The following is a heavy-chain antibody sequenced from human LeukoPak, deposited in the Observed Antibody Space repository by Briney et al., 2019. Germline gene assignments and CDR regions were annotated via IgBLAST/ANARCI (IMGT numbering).Heavy chain of an antibody. CDR2: INHSGST. D-gene: IGHD2-2*01. V-gene: IGHV4-39*07. J-gene: IGHJ4*02. CDR3: AREGLCSSTSCHPFDY. CDR1: GGSISSGDYY. Sequence: SETLSLTCTVSGGSISSGDYYWSWIRQPPGKGLEWIGEINHSGSTNYNPSLKSRVTISVDTSKNQFSLKLSSVTAADTAVYYCAREGLCSSTSCHPFDYWGQGTLVTVSS.